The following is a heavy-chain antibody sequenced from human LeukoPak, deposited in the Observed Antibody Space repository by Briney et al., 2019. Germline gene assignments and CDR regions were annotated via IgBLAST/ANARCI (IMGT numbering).Heavy chain of an antibody. CDR3: ARLGPVSMPFDY. V-gene: IGHV4-59*08. CDR2: SYYSGIT. CDR1: GGSMNNYY. J-gene: IGHJ4*02. Sequence: SETLSLTCTVSGGSMNNYYWNWIRQPPGKGLEWIGYSYYSGITNYNPSLKSRVNISLDTSRNQFSLNLSSVTAADTAVYYCARLGPVSMPFDYWGQGTLVTVSS. D-gene: IGHD2/OR15-2a*01.